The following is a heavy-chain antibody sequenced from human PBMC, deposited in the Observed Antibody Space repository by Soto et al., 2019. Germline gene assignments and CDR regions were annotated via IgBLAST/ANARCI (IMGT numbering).Heavy chain of an antibody. J-gene: IGHJ5*02. Sequence: QVQLVESGGGVVQPGRSLRLSCVASGFTFSSYGMHWVRQAPGKGLEWVAVISFDGSNKYYADSVKGRFTISRDNSKNTLYLQMNSLRAEDTAVYSCAKAGAVSSWSRLRGLNWFDPWGQGTLVTVSS. D-gene: IGHD6-6*01. CDR3: AKAGAVSSWSRLRGLNWFDP. CDR1: GFTFSSYG. CDR2: ISFDGSNK. V-gene: IGHV3-30*18.